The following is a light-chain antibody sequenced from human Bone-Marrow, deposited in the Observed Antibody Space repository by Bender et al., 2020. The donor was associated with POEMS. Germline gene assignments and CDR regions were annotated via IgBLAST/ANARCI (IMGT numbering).Light chain of an antibody. CDR1: KVGDSY. V-gene: IGLV3-1*01. J-gene: IGLJ3*02. CDR3: QAWDSNTGV. CDR2: EDN. Sequence: SYELTQPPSVSVSPGQTATIPCSGDKVGDSYVCWYQQKSGQSPLLIIYEDNKRPSGIPGRFSGSNSGNTATLTISGTQAMDEADYYCQAWDSNTGVFGGGTKLTVL.